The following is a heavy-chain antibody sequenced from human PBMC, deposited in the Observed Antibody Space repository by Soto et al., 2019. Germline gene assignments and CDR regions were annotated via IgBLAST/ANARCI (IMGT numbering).Heavy chain of an antibody. CDR3: ASILSYCGGECYSNIFDY. V-gene: IGHV1-69*13. CDR1: GGTFSSYA. J-gene: IGHJ4*02. D-gene: IGHD2-21*01. CDR2: IIPIFGTA. Sequence: SVKVSCKASGGTFSSYAISWVRQAPGQGLEWMGGIIPIFGTANYAQKFQGRVTITADESTSTAYMELSSLRSEDTAVYYCASILSYCGGECYSNIFDYWGQGNLVTVSS.